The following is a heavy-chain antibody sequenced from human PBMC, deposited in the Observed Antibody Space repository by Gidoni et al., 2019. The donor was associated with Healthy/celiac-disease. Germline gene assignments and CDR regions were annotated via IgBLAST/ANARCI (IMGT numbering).Heavy chain of an antibody. CDR1: GFTFSSDS. V-gene: IGHV3-48*02. Sequence: EVQLVESGGGLVQPGGSLRLSCAASGFTFSSDSMIWVRQAPGKGLEWVSYISSSSSTIYYADSVKGRFTISRDNAKNSLYLQMNSLRDEDTAVYYCARAAPDRAVVVPAAARLRYYYGRDVWGQGTTVTVSS. J-gene: IGHJ6*02. D-gene: IGHD2-2*01. CDR2: ISSSSSTI. CDR3: ARAAPDRAVVVPAAARLRYYYGRDV.